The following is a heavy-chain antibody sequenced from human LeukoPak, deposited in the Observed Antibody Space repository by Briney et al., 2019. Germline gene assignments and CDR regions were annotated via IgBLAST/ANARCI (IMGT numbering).Heavy chain of an antibody. D-gene: IGHD5-12*01. V-gene: IGHV3-53*01. Sequence: GGSLRLSCAASGFAVSNNYMSWVRPAPGKGLEWVSVIYSGGSTYYADSVKGRFTISRDNSENTLYLQMNSLRAEDTAVYYCARVAYSGYDFDYWGQRTLVTVSS. CDR3: ARVAYSGYDFDY. CDR2: IYSGGST. J-gene: IGHJ4*02. CDR1: GFAVSNNY.